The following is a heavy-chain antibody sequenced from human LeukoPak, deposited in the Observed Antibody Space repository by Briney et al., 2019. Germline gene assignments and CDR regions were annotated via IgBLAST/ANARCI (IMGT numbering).Heavy chain of an antibody. V-gene: IGHV3-30*19. D-gene: IGHD4/OR15-4a*01. CDR1: GFTFSSYG. Sequence: PGRSLRLSCAASGFTFSSYGMHWVRQAPGKGLDWVAVISYDGNEKYYADSVKGRFTISRDNAKNTLYLQMDSLRVEDTAVYYCTRDDYGLSYWGQGTLVTVSS. J-gene: IGHJ4*02. CDR3: TRDDYGLSY. CDR2: ISYDGNEK.